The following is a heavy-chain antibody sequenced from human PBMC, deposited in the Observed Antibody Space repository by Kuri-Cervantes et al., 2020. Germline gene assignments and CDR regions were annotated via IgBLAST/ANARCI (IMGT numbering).Heavy chain of an antibody. D-gene: IGHD3-22*01. Sequence: GGSLRLSCAASGFPFSSYSMNWVRQAPGKGLEWVSSISSSSSYIYYADSVKGRFTISRDNSKDILYLQINSLRADDTAIYYCAKDSYYDSSGYYLRYSFDYWGQGSLVTVSS. CDR2: ISSSSSYI. V-gene: IGHV3-21*04. CDR3: AKDSYYDSSGYYLRYSFDY. CDR1: GFPFSSYS. J-gene: IGHJ4*02.